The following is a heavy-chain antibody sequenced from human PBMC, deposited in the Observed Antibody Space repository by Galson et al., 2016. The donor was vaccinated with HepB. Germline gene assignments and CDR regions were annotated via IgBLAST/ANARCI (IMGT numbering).Heavy chain of an antibody. CDR3: ARAMVGSYDF. D-gene: IGHD3-10*01. Sequence: SLRLSCAASGFVFRNYWMTWVRQAPGKGLEWVANINRDGSEKYYMHSVRGRFTISRDSAKNLVFLQMNSLRAEDTAVYHCARAMVGSYDFWGQGILVTVSS. J-gene: IGHJ4*02. CDR2: INRDGSEK. CDR1: GFVFRNYW. V-gene: IGHV3-7*01.